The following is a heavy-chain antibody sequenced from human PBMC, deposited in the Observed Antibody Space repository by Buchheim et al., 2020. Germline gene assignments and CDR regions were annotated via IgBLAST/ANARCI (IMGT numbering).Heavy chain of an antibody. CDR1: GDSVSSGTFY. J-gene: IGHJ4*02. CDR2: VFYSGST. V-gene: IGHV4-61*03. D-gene: IGHD2-21*02. CDR3: ARRRRCGGDCYTFDF. Sequence: VQLQESGPGLVKPSETLSLTCYVSGDSVSSGTFYWSWVRRPPGKGLEWIGYVFYSGSTNYNPSLKSRVSISLQMSPNHFSLKLDSVTAADTAVYYCARRRRCGGDCYTFDFWGQGTL.